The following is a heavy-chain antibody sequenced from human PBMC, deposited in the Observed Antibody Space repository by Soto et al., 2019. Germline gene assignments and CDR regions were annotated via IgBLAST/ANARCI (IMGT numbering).Heavy chain of an antibody. J-gene: IGHJ4*02. Sequence: QVQLVQSGAEVKKPGSSVKVSCKASEGTFSSYAISWVRQAPGQGLEWMGGIIPIFGTANYAQKFQGRVTITADKSTSTAYMELSSLRSEDTAVYYCARDRYCSSTSCYSFDYWGQGTLVTVSS. D-gene: IGHD2-2*02. CDR3: ARDRYCSSTSCYSFDY. CDR1: EGTFSSYA. V-gene: IGHV1-69*06. CDR2: IIPIFGTA.